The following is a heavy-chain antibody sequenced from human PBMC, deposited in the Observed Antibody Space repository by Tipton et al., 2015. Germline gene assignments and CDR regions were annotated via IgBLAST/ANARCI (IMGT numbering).Heavy chain of an antibody. Sequence: TLSLTCTVSSDSISKYYWSWIRQPPGKGLEWIGYISFSDTTHYNPSLKSRITISLNTSKNQFSLTLNSVAAADTAVYYCARDLEHGMDVWGHGTTVTVSS. J-gene: IGHJ6*02. CDR2: ISFSDTT. V-gene: IGHV4-59*01. CDR1: SDSISKYY. CDR3: ARDLEHGMDV. D-gene: IGHD5-24*01.